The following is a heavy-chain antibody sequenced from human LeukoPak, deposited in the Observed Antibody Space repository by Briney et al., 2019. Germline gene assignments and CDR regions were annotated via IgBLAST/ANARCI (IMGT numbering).Heavy chain of an antibody. Sequence: GGSLRLSFAASGFTVSSNYMSWVRQAPGKGLEWVSIIYSAGNTYYAESVKGRFTISRDNSKTTLNLQMNSLRAEDTAVYYCARENRRSYYDSSGFDYWGQGTLVTVSS. CDR3: ARENRRSYYDSSGFDY. V-gene: IGHV3-66*01. J-gene: IGHJ4*02. D-gene: IGHD3-22*01. CDR2: IYSAGNT. CDR1: GFTVSSNY.